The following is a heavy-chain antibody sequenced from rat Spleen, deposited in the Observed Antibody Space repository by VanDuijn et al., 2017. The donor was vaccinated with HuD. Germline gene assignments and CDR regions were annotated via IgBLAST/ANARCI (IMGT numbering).Heavy chain of an antibody. J-gene: IGHJ2*01. Sequence: QVQLKESGPGLVQPSQTLSLTCTVSGFSLTNYNVHWVRQPPGKGLEWLGVIWTTGNTEYNSALKSRMSISRDTSNNQVFLKMDKLQTEETAIYYCSREGGRGRFDYWGPGVMVTVSS. D-gene: IGHD1-11*01. CDR2: IWTTGNT. CDR3: SREGGRGRFDY. V-gene: IGHV2-30*01. CDR1: GFSLTNYN.